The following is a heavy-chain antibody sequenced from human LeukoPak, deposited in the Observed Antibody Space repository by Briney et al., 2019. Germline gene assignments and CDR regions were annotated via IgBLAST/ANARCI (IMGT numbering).Heavy chain of an antibody. D-gene: IGHD6-13*01. CDR1: GDSISSYY. CDR3: TRQQQQRYYYGMDV. V-gene: IGHV4-59*01. Sequence: SETLSLTCTVSGDSISSYYWSWIRQPPGKGLEWIGYIYYSGRTNYNPSLKSRVTVSPDTSNNQFSLKLSSVTAADTAVYYCTRQQQQRYYYGMDVWGQGTTVTVSS. CDR2: IYYSGRT. J-gene: IGHJ6*02.